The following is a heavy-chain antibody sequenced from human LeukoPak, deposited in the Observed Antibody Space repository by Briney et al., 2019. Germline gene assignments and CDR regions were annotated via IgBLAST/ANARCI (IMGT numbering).Heavy chain of an antibody. D-gene: IGHD3-9*01. CDR1: GGSILSTNW. CDR2: INPDGSEE. Sequence: PSGTLSLTCAVSGGSILSTNWWSWVRQAPGKGLEWVANINPDGSEEFYVDSLRGRFIISRDNARNSLYLQMNSLRIEDTALYYCVRDSNAGYHPNWGQGTLVTVSS. V-gene: IGHV3-7*01. CDR3: VRDSNAGYHPN. J-gene: IGHJ4*02.